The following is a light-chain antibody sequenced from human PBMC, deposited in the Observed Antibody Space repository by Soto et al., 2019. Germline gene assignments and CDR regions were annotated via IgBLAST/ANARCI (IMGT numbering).Light chain of an antibody. CDR2: KAS. CDR1: QSINSR. CDR3: QQYKSYSYT. Sequence: DIQMTQSPSTLSASVGDRVTITCRASQSINSRLAWYQQKPGKAPNLLIYKASSLQSGVPSRFSGSGSGTEFTITISSLQPDDFATYYCQQYKSYSYTFGQGTKLEIK. J-gene: IGKJ2*01. V-gene: IGKV1-5*03.